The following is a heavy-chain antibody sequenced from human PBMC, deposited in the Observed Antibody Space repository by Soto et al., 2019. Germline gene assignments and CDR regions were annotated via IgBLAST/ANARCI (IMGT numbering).Heavy chain of an antibody. CDR3: AKNHKIVVPAAMIY. CDR2: ISYDGSNK. V-gene: IGHV3-30*18. J-gene: IGHJ4*01. D-gene: IGHD2-2*01. Sequence: GGSLRLSCAASGFTFSSYGMHWVRQAPGKGLEWVAVISYDGSNKYYADSVKGRFTISRDNSKNTLYLQMNSLRAEDTAVYYCAKNHKIVVPAAMIYWGQEPWSPSPQ. CDR1: GFTFSSYG.